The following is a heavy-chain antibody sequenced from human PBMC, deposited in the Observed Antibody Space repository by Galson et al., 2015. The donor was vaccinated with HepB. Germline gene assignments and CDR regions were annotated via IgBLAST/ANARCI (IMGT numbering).Heavy chain of an antibody. J-gene: IGHJ4*02. CDR3: ARTMGIAAAGTFDY. V-gene: IGHV3-20*04. CDR2: INWNGGST. CDR1: GFTFDDYG. D-gene: IGHD6-13*01. Sequence: SLRLSCAASGFTFDDYGMSWVRQAPGKGLEWVSGINWNGGSTGYADSVKGRFTISRDNAKNSLYLQMNSLRAEDTALYYCARTMGIAAAGTFDYWGQGTLVTVSS.